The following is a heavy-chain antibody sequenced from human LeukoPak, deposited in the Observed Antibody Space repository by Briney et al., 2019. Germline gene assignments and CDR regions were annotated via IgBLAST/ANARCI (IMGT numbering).Heavy chain of an antibody. CDR1: GFTFSSYW. V-gene: IGHV3-74*01. Sequence: GGSLRLSCAASGFTFSSYWMHWVRQAPGKGLVWVPRINSDGSSTSYADSVKGRFTISRDNAKNSLYLQMNSLRAEDTAVYYCARVNFWSGYSDLYYYYYGMDVWGQGTTVTVSS. J-gene: IGHJ6*02. CDR2: INSDGSST. CDR3: ARVNFWSGYSDLYYYYYGMDV. D-gene: IGHD3-3*01.